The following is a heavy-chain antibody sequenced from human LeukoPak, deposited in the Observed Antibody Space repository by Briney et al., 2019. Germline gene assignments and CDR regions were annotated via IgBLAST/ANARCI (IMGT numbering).Heavy chain of an antibody. CDR2: IYTSGST. Sequence: SETLSLTCTVSGGSISSYYWSWIRQPAGKGLEWIGRIYTSGSTYYNPSLKSRVSISEDKSKNHFSLKLSSVTAADTAVYYCARGGRYFDWLYDYWGQGTLVTVSS. D-gene: IGHD3-9*01. CDR3: ARGGRYFDWLYDY. J-gene: IGHJ4*02. V-gene: IGHV4-4*07. CDR1: GGSISSYY.